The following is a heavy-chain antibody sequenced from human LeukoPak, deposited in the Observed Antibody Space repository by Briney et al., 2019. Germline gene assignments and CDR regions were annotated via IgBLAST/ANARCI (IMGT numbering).Heavy chain of an antibody. D-gene: IGHD1-26*01. Sequence: GGSLRLSCAASGFTFDDYAMHWVRQAPGKGLVWVSRINSDGSSTSYADSVKGRFTISRDNAKNTLYLQMNSLRAEDTAVYYCARDLELVGATPFDYWGQGTLVTVSS. J-gene: IGHJ4*02. CDR3: ARDLELVGATPFDY. CDR1: GFTFDDYA. V-gene: IGHV3-74*01. CDR2: INSDGSST.